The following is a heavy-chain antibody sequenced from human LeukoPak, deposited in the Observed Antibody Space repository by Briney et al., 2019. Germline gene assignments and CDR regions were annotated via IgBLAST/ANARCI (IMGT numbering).Heavy chain of an antibody. J-gene: IGHJ6*02. V-gene: IGHV3-11*06. CDR1: GFTFSDYY. D-gene: IGHD3-3*01. CDR2: ISSSSSYT. Sequence: GGSLRLSCAASGFTFSDYYMSCIRQAPGKGLEWVSYISSSSSYTNYADSVKGRFTISRDNAKNSLYLQMNSLRAEDTAVYYCARDRNNTYYDFWSGYSTSGMDVWGQGTTVTVSS. CDR3: ARDRNNTYYDFWSGYSTSGMDV.